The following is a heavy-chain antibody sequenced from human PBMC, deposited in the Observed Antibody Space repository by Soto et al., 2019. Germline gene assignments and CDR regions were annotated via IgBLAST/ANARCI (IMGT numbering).Heavy chain of an antibody. CDR2: ISSSGSTI. CDR3: AKDRVPNDGSGYYSIVLES. J-gene: IGHJ1*01. CDR1: GFTFSDYD. D-gene: IGHD3-22*01. V-gene: IGHV3-11*01. Sequence: PGGSLRLSCAASGFTFSDYDMSWIRQAPGKGLEWVSYISSSGSTIYYADSVKGRFTISRDNAKNSLYLQMNSLRAEDTAVYSCAKDRVPNDGSGYYSIVLESCGQGTLVTVSS.